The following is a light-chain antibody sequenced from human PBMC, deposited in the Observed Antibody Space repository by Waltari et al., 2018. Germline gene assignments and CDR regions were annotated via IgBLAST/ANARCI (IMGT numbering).Light chain of an antibody. CDR1: SGINVGTYR. V-gene: IGLV5-45*03. CDR3: MIWHSSAVV. Sequence: QAVLTQPSSLSASPGASASLTCTLRSGINVGTYRIYWYQQKPGSPPQYLLRYKSDSDKQQGSGVPSLFSGSKHASANAGILLISGLQSEDEADYYCMIWHSSAVVFGGGTKLTVL. CDR2: YKSDSDK. J-gene: IGLJ2*01.